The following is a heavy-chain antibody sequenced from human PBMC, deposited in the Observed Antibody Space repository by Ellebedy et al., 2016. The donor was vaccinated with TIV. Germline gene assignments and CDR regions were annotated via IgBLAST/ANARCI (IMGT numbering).Heavy chain of an antibody. J-gene: IGHJ4*02. Sequence: ASVKVSCXTSGFTFSRYGFSWVRQAPGQGLEWMGWMNPHNGHTGFAQKFQGRVTMTSHTSISTVYMELSGLRSDDTAVYYCARAKMATTHYLDYWGQGTLVSVSS. CDR2: MNPHNGHT. CDR1: GFTFSRYG. CDR3: ARAKMATTHYLDY. D-gene: IGHD5-24*01. V-gene: IGHV1-8*01.